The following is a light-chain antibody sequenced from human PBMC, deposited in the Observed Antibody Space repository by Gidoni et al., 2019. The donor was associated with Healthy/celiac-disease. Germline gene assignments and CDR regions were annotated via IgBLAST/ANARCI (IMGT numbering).Light chain of an antibody. CDR3: QQYDNLPLT. CDR1: QDISNY. CDR2: DAS. Sequence: DIQMTQSPSSLSASVGDRVTITCQASQDISNYLNWYQQKPGKAPKLLLYDASTLETGVPPRFSGSGSVTDFTFTISSLQPEDIATYYCQQYDNLPLTFGGGTKVEIK. J-gene: IGKJ4*01. V-gene: IGKV1-33*01.